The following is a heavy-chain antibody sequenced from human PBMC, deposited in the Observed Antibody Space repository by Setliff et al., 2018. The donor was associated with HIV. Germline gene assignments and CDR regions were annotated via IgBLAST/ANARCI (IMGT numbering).Heavy chain of an antibody. CDR1: GGSISTSSYY. CDR3: ARLFQWMSYSFDI. V-gene: IGHV4-39*01. D-gene: IGHD5-12*01. CDR2: IYSSGNT. J-gene: IGHJ3*02. Sequence: PSETLSLTCTVSGGSISTSSYYWGWIRQPPGKGLEWIGSIYSSGNTYYSPSLTNRVSMSVDTSKNQFSLNLSSVTAADTGVYYCARLFQWMSYSFDIWGQGTMVTVS.